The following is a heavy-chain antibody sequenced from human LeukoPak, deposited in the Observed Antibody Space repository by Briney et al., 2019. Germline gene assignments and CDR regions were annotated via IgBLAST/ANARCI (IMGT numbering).Heavy chain of an antibody. CDR2: IKQDGSEK. V-gene: IGHV3-7*01. CDR1: GFPFSRYW. D-gene: IGHD3-10*01. Sequence: GGSLRLSCAASGFPFSRYWMTWVRQAPGKGLEWVANIKQDGSEKYYVDSVKGRFTISRDNAKSSLYLQMNSLRAEDTAVYYCASAGTSESYSRVDYWGQGTLVTVSS. CDR3: ASAGTSESYSRVDY. J-gene: IGHJ4*02.